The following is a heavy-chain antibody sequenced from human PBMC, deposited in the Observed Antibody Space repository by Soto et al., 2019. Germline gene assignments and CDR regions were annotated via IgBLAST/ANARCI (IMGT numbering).Heavy chain of an antibody. CDR1: GFTFSSYA. D-gene: IGHD3-3*01. V-gene: IGHV3-23*01. J-gene: IGHJ4*02. CDR3: SKGSSITIFGVVIEGYYFDY. CDR2: ISGSGGST. Sequence: GGSLRLSCAASGFTFSSYAMSWVRQAPGKGLEWVSAISGSGGSTYYADSVKGRFTISRDNSKNTLYLQMNSLRAEDTAVYYFSKGSSITIFGVVIEGYYFDYWGQGTLVTVSS.